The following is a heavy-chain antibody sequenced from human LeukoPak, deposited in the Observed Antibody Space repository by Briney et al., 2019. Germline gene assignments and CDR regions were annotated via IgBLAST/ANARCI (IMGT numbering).Heavy chain of an antibody. CDR1: GFTFDDYA. V-gene: IGHV3-9*01. CDR2: ISWNSGSI. J-gene: IGHJ3*02. CDR3: AKSLVRGVILNDAFDI. Sequence: GGSLRLSCAASGFTFDDYAMHWVRQAPGKGLEWVSGISWNSGSIGYADSVKGRFTISRDNAKNSLYLQMNSLRAEDTALYYCAKSLVRGVILNDAFDIWGQGTMVTVSS. D-gene: IGHD3-10*01.